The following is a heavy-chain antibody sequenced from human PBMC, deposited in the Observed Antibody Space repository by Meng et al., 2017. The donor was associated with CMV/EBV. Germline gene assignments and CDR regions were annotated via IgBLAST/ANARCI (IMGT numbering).Heavy chain of an antibody. D-gene: IGHD1-7*01. J-gene: IGHJ4*02. CDR2: ISGSGGST. V-gene: IGHV3-23*01. CDR1: GFTFSSYA. Sequence: GESLKISCAASGFTFSSYAMSWVRQAPGKGLEWVSAISGSGGSTYYADSVKGRFTISRDNSKNTLYLQMNSLRAEDTAVYYCAKALRGTRDLNDYWGQGTLVNVSS. CDR3: AKALRGTRDLNDY.